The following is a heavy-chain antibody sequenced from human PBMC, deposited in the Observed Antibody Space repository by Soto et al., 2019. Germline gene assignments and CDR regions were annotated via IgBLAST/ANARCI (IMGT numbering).Heavy chain of an antibody. CDR1: GFVSSDSHY. V-gene: IGHV4-61*01. Sequence: SETLSLTCTGGFVSSDSHYWSWIRQPPGKGLEWIGYIYYSGTTYYNASLNSRVTISVDTSKNQFSLRLRSVTAADTAVYYCARVTHHYNYAMDVWGQGTTVTVSS. J-gene: IGHJ6*02. CDR3: ARVTHHYNYAMDV. CDR2: IYYSGTT.